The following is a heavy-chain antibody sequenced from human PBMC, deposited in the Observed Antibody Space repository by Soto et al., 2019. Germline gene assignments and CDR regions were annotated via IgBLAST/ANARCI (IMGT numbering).Heavy chain of an antibody. CDR2: IWYDGNRI. CDR3: AGDLSNGGYFDF. CDR1: GFAFSTTA. D-gene: IGHD2-21*01. V-gene: IGHV3-33*03. J-gene: IGHJ4*02. Sequence: QVQLMESGGGVVQPARSLRLSCEASGFAFSTTAMRRVRQPPGKGLEWVAFIWYDGNRIQYVDSVRGRFTLSRDNSKSTLYLQMDNLRAEDTAVYYCAGDLSNGGYFDFWGQGAAVIVSS.